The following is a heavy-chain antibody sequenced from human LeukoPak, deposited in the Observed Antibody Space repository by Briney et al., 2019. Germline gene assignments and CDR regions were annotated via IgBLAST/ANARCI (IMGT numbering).Heavy chain of an antibody. CDR3: ARVGADYGDYRVSYYYYYMDV. V-gene: IGHV3-21*01. Sequence: PGTSLTLSCAVSRFTVSSYSMNWVRQAPGKGLDWVSSISSSSSYIYYADSVKGRFAISRDNAKNSLYLQMNSLRAEDTAVYYCARVGADYGDYRVSYYYYYMDVWGKGTTVTVSS. CDR1: RFTVSSYS. CDR2: ISSSSSYI. J-gene: IGHJ6*03. D-gene: IGHD4-17*01.